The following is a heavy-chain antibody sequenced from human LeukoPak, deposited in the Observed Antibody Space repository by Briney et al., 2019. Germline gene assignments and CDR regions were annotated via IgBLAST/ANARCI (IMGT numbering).Heavy chain of an antibody. V-gene: IGHV1-46*01. CDR3: AREGRVRGVIQPQSFDY. CDR2: INPSGGST. J-gene: IGHJ4*02. D-gene: IGHD3-10*01. CDR1: GYTFTSYY. Sequence: GASVKVSCKASGYTFTSYYMHWVRQAPGQGLEWMGLINPSGGSTSYAQKFQGRVTMTRDTSTSTVYMELSSLRSEGTAVYYCAREGRVRGVIQPQSFDYWGQGTLVTVSS.